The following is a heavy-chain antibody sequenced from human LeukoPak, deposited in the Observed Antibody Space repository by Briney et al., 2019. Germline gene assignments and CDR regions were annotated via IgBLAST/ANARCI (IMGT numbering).Heavy chain of an antibody. CDR2: INPNSGGT. J-gene: IGHJ4*02. D-gene: IGHD3-22*01. Sequence: ASVKVSCKASGYTFTGYYMHWVRQAPGQGLEWMGWINPNSGGTNYAQKFQGRVTMTRDTSISTAYMELSRLRSDDTAVYYCARDFRYYDRSGYYDGYWGQGTLVTVSS. V-gene: IGHV1-2*02. CDR1: GYTFTGYY. CDR3: ARDFRYYDRSGYYDGY.